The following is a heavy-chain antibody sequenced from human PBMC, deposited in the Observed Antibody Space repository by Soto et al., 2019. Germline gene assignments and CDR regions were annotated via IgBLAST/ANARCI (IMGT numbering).Heavy chain of an antibody. J-gene: IGHJ4*02. D-gene: IGHD2-2*01. CDR2: IIPIFGTA. CDR1: GGTFSSYA. Sequence: ASVKVSCKASGGTFSSYAISWVRQAPGQGLEWMGGIIPIFGTANYAQKFQGRVTITADESTSTAYMELSSLRSEDTAVYYCARVRYCSSTSCSRPFDYWGQGTLFTVSS. V-gene: IGHV1-69*13. CDR3: ARVRYCSSTSCSRPFDY.